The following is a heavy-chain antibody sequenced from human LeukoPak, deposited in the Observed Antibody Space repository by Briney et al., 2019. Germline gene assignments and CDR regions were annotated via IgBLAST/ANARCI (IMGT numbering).Heavy chain of an antibody. J-gene: IGHJ3*02. CDR1: GVSISSYY. V-gene: IGHV4-4*07. Sequence: KPSETLSLTCTVSGVSISSYYWSWIRQAAGKGLEWIGRINTSGNTNYNPSLKSRVTISVDTSKNQFSLKLSSVTAADTAVYYCARVPYDFWSGYYGAFDIWGQGTMVTVSS. CDR2: INTSGNT. CDR3: ARVPYDFWSGYYGAFDI. D-gene: IGHD3-3*01.